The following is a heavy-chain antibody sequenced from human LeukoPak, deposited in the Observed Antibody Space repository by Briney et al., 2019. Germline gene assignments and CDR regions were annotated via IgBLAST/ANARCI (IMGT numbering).Heavy chain of an antibody. V-gene: IGHV1-8*01. CDR3: ARGHRVVVAATTYYYYYMDV. Sequence: WASVKVSCKASGYTFTSYDINWVRQATGQGLEWMGWMNPNSGNTGYAQKFQGRVTMTRNTSITTAYMELSSLRSEDTAVYYCARGHRVVVAATTYYYYYMDVWGKGTTVTVSS. CDR2: MNPNSGNT. J-gene: IGHJ6*03. CDR1: GYTFTSYD. D-gene: IGHD2-15*01.